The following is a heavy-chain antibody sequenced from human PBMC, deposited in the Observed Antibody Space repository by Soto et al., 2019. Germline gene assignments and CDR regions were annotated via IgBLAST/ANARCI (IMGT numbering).Heavy chain of an antibody. V-gene: IGHV1-18*01. D-gene: IGHD6-13*01. CDR3: ARDPHRKQQLALGMIWFDP. Sequence: QVQLVQSGAEVKKPGASVKVSCKASGYTFTSYGISWVRQAPGQGLEWMGWISAYNGNTNYAQKLQGRVTMTTDTSTSTAYMELRSLRSDDTAVYYCARDPHRKQQLALGMIWFDPWGQGTLDTVSS. CDR2: ISAYNGNT. CDR1: GYTFTSYG. J-gene: IGHJ5*02.